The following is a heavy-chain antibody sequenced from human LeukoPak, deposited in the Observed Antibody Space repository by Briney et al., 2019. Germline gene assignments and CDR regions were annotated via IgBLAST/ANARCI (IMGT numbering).Heavy chain of an antibody. J-gene: IGHJ4*02. D-gene: IGHD3-3*01. CDR1: GYTFTSYG. V-gene: IGHV1-18*01. CDR2: ISAYNGNT. CDR3: ARGKPVLRFLEWLLGDLDY. Sequence: APVKVSCKASGYTFTSYGISWVRQAPGQGLEWMGWISAYNGNTNYAQKLQGRVTMTTGTSTGTAYMELRSLRSDDTAVYYCARGKPVLRFLEWLLGDLDYWGQGTLVTVSS.